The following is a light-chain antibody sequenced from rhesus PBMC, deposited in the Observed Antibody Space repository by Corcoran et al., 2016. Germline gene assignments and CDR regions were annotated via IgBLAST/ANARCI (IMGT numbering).Light chain of an antibody. CDR1: QGISSY. CDR2: YVN. J-gene: IGKJ2*01. V-gene: IGKV1-32*02. Sequence: DIQMSQSPSSLSASVGDRVTITCRASQGISSYLNWYQQKQGKAPKLLISYVNGLPIGGPSRFSGSGSGADFPLNISSLQPEDFATYYCQQGNSNPYSFGQGTKVEIK. CDR3: QQGNSNPYS.